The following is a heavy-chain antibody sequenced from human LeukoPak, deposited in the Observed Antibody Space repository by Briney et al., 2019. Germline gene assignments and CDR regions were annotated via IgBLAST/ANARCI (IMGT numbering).Heavy chain of an antibody. J-gene: IGHJ4*02. D-gene: IGHD3-22*01. V-gene: IGHV3-20*04. CDR3: ARAYYYDSSGYYSSFDY. CDR1: GFTFDDYG. Sequence: PGGSLRLSCAASGFTFDDYGMSWVRQAPGKGLEWVSGINWNGGSTGYADSVKGRFTISRDNAKNSLYLQMNSLRAEDTALYYCARAYYYDSSGYYSSFDYWGQGTLVTVSS. CDR2: INWNGGST.